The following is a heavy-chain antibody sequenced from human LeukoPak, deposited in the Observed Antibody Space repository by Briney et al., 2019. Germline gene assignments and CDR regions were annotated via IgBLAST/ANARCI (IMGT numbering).Heavy chain of an antibody. D-gene: IGHD3-22*01. J-gene: IGHJ4*02. CDR1: GASISSSNW. Sequence: SGTLSLTCSISGASISSSNWWSWVRQPPGKGLEWIGEIYHSGSANYNPSLKSRVTISVDKSKNQFSLRLSSVTAADTAVYYCASAGHDGIGYKVCWGQGTLVTVSS. V-gene: IGHV4-4*02. CDR3: ASAGHDGIGYKVC. CDR2: IYHSGSA.